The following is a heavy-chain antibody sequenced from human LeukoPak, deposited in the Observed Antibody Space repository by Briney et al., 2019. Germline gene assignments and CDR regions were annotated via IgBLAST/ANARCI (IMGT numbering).Heavy chain of an antibody. J-gene: IGHJ4*02. V-gene: IGHV5-51*01. Sequence: PGESLKISCKGSGYSFTSYWIGWVRQMPGKGLEWMGIIYPGDSDTRYSPSFQGQVTISADTSLSTAYRQGSSLKVLYTAMYYCARRARPYYDILHLDYWGQGTLVTVSS. CDR2: IYPGDSDT. CDR3: ARRARPYYDILHLDY. D-gene: IGHD3-9*01. CDR1: GYSFTSYW.